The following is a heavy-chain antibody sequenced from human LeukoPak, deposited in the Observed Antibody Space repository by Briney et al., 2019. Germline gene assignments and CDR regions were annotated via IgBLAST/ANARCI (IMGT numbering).Heavy chain of an antibody. CDR2: IKQDGSEK. CDR1: GFTFSSYW. Sequence: HPGGSLRLSCAASGFTFSSYWMSWVRQAPGKGLEWVANIKQDGSEKYYVDSVKGRFTISRDNAKNSLYLQMNSLRAEDTAVYYCARASPSPSSRTLIDYWGQGTLVTVSS. J-gene: IGHJ4*02. CDR3: ARASPSPSSRTLIDY. D-gene: IGHD6-13*01. V-gene: IGHV3-7*01.